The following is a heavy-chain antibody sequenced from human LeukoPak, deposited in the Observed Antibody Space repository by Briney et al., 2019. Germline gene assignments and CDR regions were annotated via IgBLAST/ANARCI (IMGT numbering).Heavy chain of an antibody. J-gene: IGHJ4*02. D-gene: IGHD6-19*01. CDR1: GDSISSVNYY. V-gene: IGHV4-61*10. Sequence: SETLSLTCTVSGDSISSVNYYWSWIRQPAGKGLEWIGHIYDSGTTNYNPSLKSRVTMSVDSSKNQFSLKLTSVTAADTAVYYCARETTLTGYSSGLGFNYWGQGTLVTVSS. CDR2: IYDSGTT. CDR3: ARETTLTGYSSGLGFNY.